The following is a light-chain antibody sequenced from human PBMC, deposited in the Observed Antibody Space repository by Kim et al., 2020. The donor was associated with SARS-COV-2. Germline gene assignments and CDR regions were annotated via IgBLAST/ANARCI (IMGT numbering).Light chain of an antibody. Sequence: LSPGERATLSCRASQSVSSTYLAWYQQKPGQAPRLLISGASSMATGIPDRFSGSGSGTDFPLTISRLGPEDFAVYYCHQYDSSWTFGQGTKVDI. V-gene: IGKV3-20*01. CDR3: HQYDSSWT. CDR2: GAS. CDR1: QSVSSTY. J-gene: IGKJ1*01.